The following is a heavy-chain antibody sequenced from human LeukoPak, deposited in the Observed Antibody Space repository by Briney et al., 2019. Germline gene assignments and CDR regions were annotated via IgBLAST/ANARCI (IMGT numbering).Heavy chain of an antibody. D-gene: IGHD1-26*01. CDR2: ISSNGVST. Sequence: PGGSLRLSRAASGFTFSTYGMHWVRQAPGKGLEYVSGISSNGVSTYYANSVKGRFTISGDNSKNTLYLQMGSLRVEDMAVYYCARVVGYSGSFCFDYWGQGTLVTVSS. CDR3: ARVVGYSGSFCFDY. CDR1: GFTFSTYG. V-gene: IGHV3-64*01. J-gene: IGHJ4*02.